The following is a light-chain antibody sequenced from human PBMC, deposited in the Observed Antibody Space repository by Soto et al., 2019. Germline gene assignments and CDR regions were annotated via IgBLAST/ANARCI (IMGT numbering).Light chain of an antibody. V-gene: IGKV1D-12*01. CDR1: QDIGSW. CDR3: QQANSFPLT. J-gene: IGKJ4*01. CDR2: TAS. Sequence: DIQMTQSPSSLSASVGDRVTITCRARQDIGSWLNWYQHKPGKAPKLLISTASSLQSGVPSRFSGSGSGTEFTLTISSLQPEDFATYYCQQANSFPLTFGGGTKVDIK.